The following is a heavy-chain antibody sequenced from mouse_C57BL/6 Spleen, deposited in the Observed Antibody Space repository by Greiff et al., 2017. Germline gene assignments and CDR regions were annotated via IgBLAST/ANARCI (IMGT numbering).Heavy chain of an antibody. CDR3: AREGSGHYFDY. CDR1: GYTFTSYW. CDR2: IDPSDSET. V-gene: IGHV1-52*01. J-gene: IGHJ2*01. Sequence: VQLQQPGAELVRPGSSVKLSCKASGYTFTSYWMHWVKQRPIQGLEWIGNIDPSDSETHYNQKFKDKATLTVDKSSSTAYMQLSRLTSEDSAVYCWAREGSGHYFDYWGQGTTLTVSS. D-gene: IGHD3-2*02.